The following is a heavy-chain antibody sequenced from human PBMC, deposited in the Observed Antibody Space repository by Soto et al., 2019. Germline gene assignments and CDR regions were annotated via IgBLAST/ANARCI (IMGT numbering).Heavy chain of an antibody. D-gene: IGHD3-10*01. CDR2: TSPRTGGA. Sequence: SSVKVSGKTSGCTFTAYYMHWLRQAPGHGLEWLGWTSPRTGGAKYSHKFQGRVSMTRNTSITTAYMELTGLSTDDTAVYYCARSSGSYSKWFDSWGQGTLVTVSS. CDR1: GCTFTAYY. V-gene: IGHV1-2*02. J-gene: IGHJ5*01. CDR3: ARSSGSYSKWFDS.